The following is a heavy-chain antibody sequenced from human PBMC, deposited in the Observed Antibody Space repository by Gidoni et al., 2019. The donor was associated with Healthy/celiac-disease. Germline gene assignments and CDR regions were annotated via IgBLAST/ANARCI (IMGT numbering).Heavy chain of an antibody. CDR1: GVSISSSSYY. D-gene: IGHD4-17*01. CDR2: IYYSGST. CDR3: ATYVDYGDYADWFDP. V-gene: IGHV4-39*01. Sequence: QLQLQESGPGLVKPSETLSLTCTVSGVSISSSSYYWGWIRQPPGKGLEWIGSIYYSGSTYYNPSLKSRVTISVDTSKNQFSLKLSSVTAADTAVYYCATYVDYGDYADWFDPWGQGTLVTVSS. J-gene: IGHJ5*02.